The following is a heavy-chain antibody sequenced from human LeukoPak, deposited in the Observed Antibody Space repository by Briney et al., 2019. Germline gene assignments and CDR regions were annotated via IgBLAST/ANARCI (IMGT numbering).Heavy chain of an antibody. Sequence: GTSLRLSCAASGFTFSNYGMHWVRQAPGKGLEWVAVIWYDGSNKYYADSVKGRFTISRDNSKNTLYLQMNGLRAEDTAVYYCARDRVVVAATEGYYFDYWGQGTLVTVSS. CDR3: ARDRVVVAATEGYYFDY. D-gene: IGHD2-15*01. V-gene: IGHV3-33*08. CDR1: GFTFSNYG. J-gene: IGHJ4*02. CDR2: IWYDGSNK.